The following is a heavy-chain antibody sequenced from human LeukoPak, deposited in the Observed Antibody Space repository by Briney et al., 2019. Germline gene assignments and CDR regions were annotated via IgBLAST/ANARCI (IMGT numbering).Heavy chain of an antibody. CDR3: TRDPGSSAAATDNYFDY. J-gene: IGHJ4*02. Sequence: SETLSLTCAVYGGSFSGYYWSWIRQPPGKGLEWIGEINHSGSTNYNPSLKSRVTISVDTSKNQFSLKLSSVTAADTAVYYCTRDPGSSAAATDNYFDYWGQGTLVTVSS. CDR2: INHSGST. V-gene: IGHV4-34*01. D-gene: IGHD2-15*01. CDR1: GGSFSGYY.